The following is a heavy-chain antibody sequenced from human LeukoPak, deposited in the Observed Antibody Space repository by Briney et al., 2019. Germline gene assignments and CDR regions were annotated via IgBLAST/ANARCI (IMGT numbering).Heavy chain of an antibody. Sequence: ASVKVSCKASGGTFSGYAISWVRQAPGQGLEWMGGIIPLLGTANYAQKFQGRVTITADDSTSTAYMELSSLRSEDTAVYYCARSSYHLRYSSGWYYWGQGTLVTVSS. CDR2: IIPLLGTA. CDR1: GGTFSGYA. V-gene: IGHV1-69*13. CDR3: ARSSYHLRYSSGWYY. J-gene: IGHJ4*02. D-gene: IGHD6-19*01.